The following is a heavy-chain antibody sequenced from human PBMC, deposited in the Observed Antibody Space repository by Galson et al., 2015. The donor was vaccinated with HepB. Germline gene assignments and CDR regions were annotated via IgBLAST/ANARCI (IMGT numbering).Heavy chain of an antibody. D-gene: IGHD6-6*01. CDR2: IYSGGST. CDR1: GFTVSSNY. Sequence: SLRLSCAASGFTVSSNYMSWVRQAPGKGLEWVSVIYSGGSTYYADSVKGRFTISRDNSKNTLYLQMNSLRAEDTAVYYCATGKGSSSTRYYYYYGMDVWGQGTTVTVSS. J-gene: IGHJ6*02. V-gene: IGHV3-66*02. CDR3: ATGKGSSSTRYYYYYGMDV.